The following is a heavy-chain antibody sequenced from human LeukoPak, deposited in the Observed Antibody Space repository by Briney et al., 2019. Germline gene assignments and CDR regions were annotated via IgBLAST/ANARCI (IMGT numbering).Heavy chain of an antibody. Sequence: ASVTVSCKASGYTFTCYYMHWVRQAPGQGLEWMGRINPNSGGTNYAQKFQGRVTMTRDTSISTAYMELSRLRSDDTAVYYCARAYYYDSSGEDAFDIWGQGTMVTVSS. J-gene: IGHJ3*02. CDR3: ARAYYYDSSGEDAFDI. D-gene: IGHD3-22*01. V-gene: IGHV1-2*06. CDR2: INPNSGGT. CDR1: GYTFTCYY.